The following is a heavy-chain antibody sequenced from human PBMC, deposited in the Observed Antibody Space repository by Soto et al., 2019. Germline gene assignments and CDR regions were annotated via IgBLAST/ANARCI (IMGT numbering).Heavy chain of an antibody. J-gene: IGHJ6*02. D-gene: IGHD1-20*01. CDR2: ISPYNGNT. Sequence: QVQLVQSGPDVKKPGASVMLSCKASGYTFTSYGITWVRQAPGQGLEWMGWISPYNGNTRYAQKLQGRVTMTTDTSTSTAYMDLRSLRSDDTAVYYCARGCNSGGLHCYYSGMDVWGQGTTVTVSS. V-gene: IGHV1-18*04. CDR3: ARGCNSGGLHCYYSGMDV. CDR1: GYTFTSYG.